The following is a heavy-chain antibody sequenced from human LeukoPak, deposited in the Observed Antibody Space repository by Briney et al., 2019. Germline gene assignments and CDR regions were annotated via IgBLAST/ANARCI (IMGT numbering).Heavy chain of an antibody. D-gene: IGHD5-24*01. CDR3: AVGRDGYNSRRYYFDY. CDR1: GGTFSSYA. CDR2: IIPIFGTA. Sequence: SVKVSCKASGGTFSSYAISWVRQAPGQGLEWMGGIIPIFGTANYAQKFQGRVTITADESTSTAYMELSSLRSEGTAVYYCAVGRDGYNSRRYYFDYWGQGTLVTVSS. V-gene: IGHV1-69*01. J-gene: IGHJ4*02.